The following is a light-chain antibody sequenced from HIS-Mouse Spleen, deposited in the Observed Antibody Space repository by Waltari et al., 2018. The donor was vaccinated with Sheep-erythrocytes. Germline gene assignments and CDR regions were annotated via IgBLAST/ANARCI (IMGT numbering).Light chain of an antibody. J-gene: IGKJ4*01. CDR2: DAS. V-gene: IGKV3-11*01. Sequence: EIVLTQSPATLSLSPGERATLSCRASQSVSSYLAWYQQKPGQATRLLIYDASNRATGSPARFSGSGSGTDFTLTISSLEPEDFAVDYCQQRSNWLTFGGGTKVEIK. CDR3: QQRSNWLT. CDR1: QSVSSY.